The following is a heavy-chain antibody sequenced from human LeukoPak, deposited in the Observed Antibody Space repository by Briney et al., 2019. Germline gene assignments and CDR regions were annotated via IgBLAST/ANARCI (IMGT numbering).Heavy chain of an antibody. CDR1: GFTFSSYD. CDR3: ARSDARGVIPNYYGMDG. J-gene: IGHJ6*02. D-gene: IGHD3-16*02. Sequence: GGSLRLSCAASGFTFSSYDMHWVRQATGKGLEWVSAIGTAGDTYYPGSAKGRFTISRENAKNSLYLQMNSLRAGDTAVYYCARSDARGVIPNYYGMDGWGQGTTVTVSS. V-gene: IGHV3-13*04. CDR2: IGTAGDT.